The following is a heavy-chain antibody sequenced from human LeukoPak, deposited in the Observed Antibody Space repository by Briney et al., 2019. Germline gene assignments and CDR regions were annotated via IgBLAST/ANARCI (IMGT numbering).Heavy chain of an antibody. D-gene: IGHD3-22*01. J-gene: IGHJ4*02. Sequence: GGSLRLSCAASGFTFSSYGMHWVRQAPGKGLEWVAVISYDGSNKYYADSVKGRFTISRDNSKNTLCLQMNSLRAEDTAVYYCAKGYDSSGYLHDYWGQGTLVTVSS. CDR2: ISYDGSNK. V-gene: IGHV3-30*18. CDR3: AKGYDSSGYLHDY. CDR1: GFTFSSYG.